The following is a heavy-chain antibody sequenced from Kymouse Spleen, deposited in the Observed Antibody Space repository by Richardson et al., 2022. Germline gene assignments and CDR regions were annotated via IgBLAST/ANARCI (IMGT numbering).Heavy chain of an antibody. Sequence: QVQLQQWGAGLLKPSETLSLTCAVYGGSFSGYYWSWIRQPPGKGLEWIGEINHSGSTNYNPSLKSRVTISVDTSKNQFSLKLSSVTAADTAVYYCARGPGTYNWNSFDYWGQGTLVTVSS. CDR3: ARGPGTYNWNSFDY. D-gene: IGHD1-7*01. CDR1: GGSFSGYY. CDR2: INHSGST. V-gene: IGHV4-34*01. J-gene: IGHJ4*02.